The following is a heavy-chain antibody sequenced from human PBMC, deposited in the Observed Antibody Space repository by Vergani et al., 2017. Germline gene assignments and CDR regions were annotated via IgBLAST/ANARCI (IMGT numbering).Heavy chain of an antibody. J-gene: IGHJ6*02. CDR2: ISAYNGNT. V-gene: IGHV1-18*01. CDR1: GYTFTSYG. D-gene: IGHD2-2*01. Sequence: QVQLVQSGAEVKKPGASVKVSCKASGYTFTSYGISWVRQAPGQGLEWMGWISAYNGNTNYAQKLQGRVTMTTDTSTSTAYMELSSLRSEDTAVYYCARGGDLGYCSSTSCPSNYYYYGMDVWGQGTTVTVSS. CDR3: ARGGDLGYCSSTSCPSNYYYYGMDV.